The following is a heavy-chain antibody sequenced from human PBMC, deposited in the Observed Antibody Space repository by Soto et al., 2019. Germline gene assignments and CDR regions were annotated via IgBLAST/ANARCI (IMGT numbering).Heavy chain of an antibody. CDR3: ARFGNWNYASDY. D-gene: IGHD1-7*01. CDR1: GYTFSTSG. CDR2: ISDHNGDT. V-gene: IGHV1-18*01. Sequence: QVQLVQSGAEVKAPGASVKVSCKASGYTFSTSGITWVRQAPGQGLEWMGWISDHNGDTKYAQKLQGRVTMTTDTSTSTAYMELRSLRSDDTAIYYFARFGNWNYASDYWGQGTLVTVSS. J-gene: IGHJ4*02.